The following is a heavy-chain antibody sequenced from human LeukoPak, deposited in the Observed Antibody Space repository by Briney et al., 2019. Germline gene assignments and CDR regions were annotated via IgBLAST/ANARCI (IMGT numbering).Heavy chain of an antibody. V-gene: IGHV3-21*01. Sequence: PRGSLRLSCEASGFIFSSYSINWGRQAPAKGLEWVSSISSGGTKIYYADSVKGRFTISRDDVKKSVYLQMNSLRVEDTAVYYCARDFLAAGDYWGQGTQVTVSS. CDR1: GFIFSSYS. D-gene: IGHD6-13*01. CDR3: ARDFLAAGDY. J-gene: IGHJ4*02. CDR2: ISSGGTKI.